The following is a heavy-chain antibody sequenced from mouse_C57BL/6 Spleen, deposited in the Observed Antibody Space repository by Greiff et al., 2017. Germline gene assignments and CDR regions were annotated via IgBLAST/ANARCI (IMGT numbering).Heavy chain of an antibody. CDR2: IYPGSGNT. CDR1: GYTFTDYY. CDR3: ARGGGYDGYFDY. Sequence: QVQLQQSGAELVRPGASGKLSCKASGYTFTDYYINWVKQRPGQGLEWIARIYPGSGNTYYNEKFKGKATLTAEKSSSTAYMQLSSLTSEDSAVYFCARGGGYDGYFDYWGQGTTLTVSS. J-gene: IGHJ2*01. D-gene: IGHD2-2*01. V-gene: IGHV1-76*01.